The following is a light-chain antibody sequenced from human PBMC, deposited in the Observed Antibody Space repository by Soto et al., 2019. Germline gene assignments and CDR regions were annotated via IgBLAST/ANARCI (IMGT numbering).Light chain of an antibody. J-gene: IGLJ1*01. Sequence: QSVLTQPASVSGSPGQSITISCTGTSSDVGSYNLVSWYQQHPGEAPKLMIYGGTKRSSGVSNRFSGSKSGNTASLTISGLQAEDEADYYCCSYAGITAYYVFGTGTKLTVL. CDR3: CSYAGITAYYV. CDR2: GGT. V-gene: IGLV2-23*01. CDR1: SSDVGSYNL.